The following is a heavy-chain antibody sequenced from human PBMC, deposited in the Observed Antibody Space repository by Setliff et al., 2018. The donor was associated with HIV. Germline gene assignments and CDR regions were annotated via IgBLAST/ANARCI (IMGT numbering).Heavy chain of an antibody. CDR1: GYTFTRYD. CDR3: ARDGFRAGYSSGWSDY. CDR2: ISSHNGNT. Sequence: ASVKVSCKASGYTFTRYDVTWVRQAPGQGLEWMGGISSHNGNTRYPQKLQGRVTMTTDTSTNTAYMELRRLRSDDTAVYYCARDGFRAGYSSGWSDYWGQGTLVTVSS. D-gene: IGHD6-19*01. J-gene: IGHJ4*02. V-gene: IGHV1-18*01.